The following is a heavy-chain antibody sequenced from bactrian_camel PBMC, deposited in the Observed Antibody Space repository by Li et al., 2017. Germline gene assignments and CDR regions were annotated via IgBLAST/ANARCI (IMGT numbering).Heavy chain of an antibody. CDR3: YLDPRRSSPPGEYSDVY. V-gene: IGHV3S54*01. CDR2: IYTGGLST. J-gene: IGHJ4*01. Sequence: HVQLVESGGGPVQAGGSLRLSCAASGNTPSTNSLGWFRQVPGKGREAVAVIYTGGLSTYYADSVKGRFTIIRANDKKTVHLQMSNLTPDDTAMYYCYLDPRRSSPPGEYSDVYWGQGTQVTVS. D-gene: IGHD3*01. CDR1: GNTPSTNS.